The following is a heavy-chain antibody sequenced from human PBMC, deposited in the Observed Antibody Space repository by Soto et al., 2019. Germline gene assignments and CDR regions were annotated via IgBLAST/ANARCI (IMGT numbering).Heavy chain of an antibody. CDR3: AKDRNIVVVVAANHGYYGMDV. V-gene: IGHV3-30*18. D-gene: IGHD2-15*01. J-gene: IGHJ6*02. Sequence: GGSLRLSCGASGFTFSSYGMHWVRQAPGKGLEWVAVISYDGSNKYYADSVKGRFTISRDNSKNTLYLQMNSLRAEDTAVYYCAKDRNIVVVVAANHGYYGMDVWGQGTTVTVSS. CDR1: GFTFSSYG. CDR2: ISYDGSNK.